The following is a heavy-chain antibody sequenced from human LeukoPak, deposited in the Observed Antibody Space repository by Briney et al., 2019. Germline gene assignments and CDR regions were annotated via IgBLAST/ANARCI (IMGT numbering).Heavy chain of an antibody. D-gene: IGHD3-16*02. J-gene: IGHJ4*02. CDR1: GGSFSGYY. V-gene: IGHV4-34*01. Sequence: PSETLSLTCAVYGGSFSGYYWSWIRQPPGKGLEWLGEINHSGSTNYNPSLKSRVTISVDTSKNQFSLKLSSVTAADTAVYYCARDRTSDYNWGSYLGYWGQGTLVSVSS. CDR3: ARDRTSDYNWGSYLGY. CDR2: INHSGST.